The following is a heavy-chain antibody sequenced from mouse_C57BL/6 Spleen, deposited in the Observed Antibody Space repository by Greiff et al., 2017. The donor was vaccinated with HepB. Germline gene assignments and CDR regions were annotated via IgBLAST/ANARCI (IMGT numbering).Heavy chain of an antibody. Sequence: VQLQQSGAELVKPGASVKISCKASGYAFSSYWMNWVKQRPGKGLEWIGQIYPGDGDTNSNGKFKGKATLTADKSSSTAYMQLSSLTSEDSAVYFCAREGGYDYPPLFDYWGQGTTLTVSS. CDR3: AREGGYDYPPLFDY. CDR1: GYAFSSYW. V-gene: IGHV1-80*01. CDR2: IYPGDGDT. D-gene: IGHD2-4*01. J-gene: IGHJ2*01.